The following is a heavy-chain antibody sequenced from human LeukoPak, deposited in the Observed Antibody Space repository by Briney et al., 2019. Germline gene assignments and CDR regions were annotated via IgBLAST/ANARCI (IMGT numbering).Heavy chain of an antibody. CDR2: VMQDRGER. Sequence: GGSLRLSCAASGFTFSDYYMSWIRQAPGKGLEWVANVMQDRGERYYTDSVKGRFAISRDNAKNLLYLQMNSLRVEDTAVYFCARDRVGTTRDFDYWGQGALVTVSS. CDR3: ARDRVGTTRDFDY. D-gene: IGHD1-26*01. V-gene: IGHV3-7*01. J-gene: IGHJ4*02. CDR1: GFTFSDYY.